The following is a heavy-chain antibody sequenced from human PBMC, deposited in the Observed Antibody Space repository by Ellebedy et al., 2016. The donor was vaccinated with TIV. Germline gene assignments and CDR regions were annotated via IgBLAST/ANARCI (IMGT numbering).Heavy chain of an antibody. Sequence: SVKVSXXASRCTFSSYAISWVRQAPGQGLEWMGGIIPIFGTANYAQKFQGRVTITADKSTSTAYMELSSLRSEDTAVYYCARGIVVVPAAFPMDVWGQGTTVTVSS. CDR3: ARGIVVVPAAFPMDV. V-gene: IGHV1-69*06. D-gene: IGHD2-2*01. J-gene: IGHJ6*02. CDR2: IIPIFGTA. CDR1: RCTFSSYA.